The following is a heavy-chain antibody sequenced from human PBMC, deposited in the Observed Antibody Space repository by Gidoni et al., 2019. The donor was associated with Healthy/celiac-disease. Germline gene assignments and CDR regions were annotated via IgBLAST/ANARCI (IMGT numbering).Heavy chain of an antibody. J-gene: IGHJ4*02. CDR2: IKSKTDGGTT. D-gene: IGHD1-26*01. CDR3: TTLEGLYSGSYYSPGGSY. Sequence: EVQLVESGGGLVTPGGSLRLSCAASGFTFSNAWMSWVRQAPGKGLDWVGRIKSKTDGGTTDYAAPVKGRFTISRDDSKNTLYLQMNSLKTEDTAVYYCTTLEGLYSGSYYSPGGSYWGQGTLVTVSS. V-gene: IGHV3-15*01. CDR1: GFTFSNAW.